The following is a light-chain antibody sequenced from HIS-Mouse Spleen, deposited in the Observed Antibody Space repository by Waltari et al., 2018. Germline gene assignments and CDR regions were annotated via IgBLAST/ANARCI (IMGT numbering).Light chain of an antibody. CDR1: KLGATY. J-gene: IGLJ2*01. V-gene: IGLV3-1*01. CDR2: QDS. Sequence: SYELTQPPSVSVSPGQPASIPCSGAKLGATYVCWYQQKPGQSPVLVIYQDSKRPSGIPERFSGSNSGNTATLTISGTQAMDEADYYCQAWDSSTVVFGGGTKLTVL. CDR3: QAWDSSTVV.